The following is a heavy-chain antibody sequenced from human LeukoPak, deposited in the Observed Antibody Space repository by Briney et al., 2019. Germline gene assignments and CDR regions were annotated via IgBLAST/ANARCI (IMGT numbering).Heavy chain of an antibody. CDR2: ISGSGYTI. J-gene: IGHJ4*02. CDR3: ARSYGSGTYEDY. CDR1: GFTFSDYY. D-gene: IGHD3-10*01. Sequence: GGSLRLSCAASGFTFSDYYMTWIRQAPRKGLEWVSHISGSGYTIYYADSVKGRFTISRDNAKNSLYLQMNSLRAEDTAVYYCARSYGSGTYEDYWGQGTLVTVSS. V-gene: IGHV3-11*01.